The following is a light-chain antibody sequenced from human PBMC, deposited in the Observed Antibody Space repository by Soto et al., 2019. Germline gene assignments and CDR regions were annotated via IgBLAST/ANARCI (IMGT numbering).Light chain of an antibody. CDR3: QQYNSKSYT. V-gene: IGKV1-5*03. J-gene: IGKJ2*01. CDR2: KAS. Sequence: DIQMTQSPSTLSASIGDRVTITCRASQSISTWLAWYQQKPGKAPKLLIYKASSLESGVPSRFSGRGSGTEFTLTISSLQPDDFAAYYCQQYNSKSYTFGQGTKLEIK. CDR1: QSISTW.